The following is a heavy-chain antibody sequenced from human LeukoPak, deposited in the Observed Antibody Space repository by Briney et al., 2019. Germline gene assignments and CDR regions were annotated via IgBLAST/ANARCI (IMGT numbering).Heavy chain of an antibody. CDR3: ARDSVGLWLNY. V-gene: IGHV1-69*04. CDR1: GGTFSSYA. D-gene: IGHD5-18*01. CDR2: IIPILGIA. Sequence: SVKVSCKASGGTFSSYAISWVRQAPGQGLEWMGRIIPILGIANYAQKFQGRVTVTADKSTSTAYMELSSLRSEDTAVYYCARDSVGLWLNYWGQGTLVTVSS. J-gene: IGHJ4*02.